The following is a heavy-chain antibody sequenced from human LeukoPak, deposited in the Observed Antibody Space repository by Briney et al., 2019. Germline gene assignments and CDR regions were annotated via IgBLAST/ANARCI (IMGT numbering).Heavy chain of an antibody. CDR1: GGSVGSGSYY. D-gene: IGHD5-12*01. Sequence: SETLSLTCIVSGGSVGSGSYYWSWIRQPPGKGLEWIGYIYNSVRTNYNPSPKSRVTISVDTSKNQLSLKLSSVTAADTAVYFCVRDLVATIDHYYYGMDVWGQGTTVTVSS. CDR3: VRDLVATIDHYYYGMDV. J-gene: IGHJ6*02. V-gene: IGHV4-61*01. CDR2: IYNSVRT.